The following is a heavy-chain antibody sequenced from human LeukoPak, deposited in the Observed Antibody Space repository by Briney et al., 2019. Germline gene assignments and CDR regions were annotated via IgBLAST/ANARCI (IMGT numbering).Heavy chain of an antibody. Sequence: GGSLRLSCAASGYTFSSYGMHWVRQAPGKGLEWVAVIWYDGSNKYYADSVKGRFTISRDNSKNTLYLQMNSLRAEDTAVYYCARPDSGYSSSAPPDYWGQGTLVTVSS. CDR2: IWYDGSNK. D-gene: IGHD6-13*01. CDR1: GYTFSSYG. CDR3: ARPDSGYSSSAPPDY. V-gene: IGHV3-33*01. J-gene: IGHJ4*02.